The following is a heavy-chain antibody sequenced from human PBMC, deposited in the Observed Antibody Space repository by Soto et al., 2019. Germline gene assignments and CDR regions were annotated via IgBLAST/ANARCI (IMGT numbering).Heavy chain of an antibody. CDR2: INAGNGNT. D-gene: IGHD3-10*01. Sequence: ASVKVSCKASGYTFTSYAMHWMRQAPGQRLEWMGWINAGNGNTKYSQKFQGRVTITRDTSASTAYMELSSLRSEDTAVYYCARDYYGSGSYYSPSFDIWGQGTTVTVS. V-gene: IGHV1-3*01. CDR1: GYTFTSYA. CDR3: ARDYYGSGSYYSPSFDI. J-gene: IGHJ3*02.